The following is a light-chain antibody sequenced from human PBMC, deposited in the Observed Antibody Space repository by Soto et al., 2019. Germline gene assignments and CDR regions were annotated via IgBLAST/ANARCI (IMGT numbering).Light chain of an antibody. CDR1: SSNIGAGYD. Sequence: QSVLTQPPSVSGAPGQRVTISCTGSSSNIGAGYDVYWYQQLPGTAPKLLIYGNTNRPSGVPDRFSGSKSATSASLAITGIQAEDEADYYCQSYDISLTGSVVFGGGTQLTVL. J-gene: IGLJ2*01. CDR2: GNT. V-gene: IGLV1-40*01. CDR3: QSYDISLTGSVV.